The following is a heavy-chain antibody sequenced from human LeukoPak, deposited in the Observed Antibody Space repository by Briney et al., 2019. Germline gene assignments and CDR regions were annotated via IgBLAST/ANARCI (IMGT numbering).Heavy chain of an antibody. CDR1: GFTFSSYE. D-gene: IGHD6-19*01. CDR3: ARDASGWLYNWFDP. Sequence: PGGSLRLSCAASGFTFSSYEMNWVRQAPGKGLEWVSYISSSGSTIYYADSVKGRFTISRDNAKNSLYLQMNSLRAEDTAVYYCARDASGWLYNWFDPWGQGTLVTVSS. V-gene: IGHV3-48*03. CDR2: ISSSGSTI. J-gene: IGHJ5*02.